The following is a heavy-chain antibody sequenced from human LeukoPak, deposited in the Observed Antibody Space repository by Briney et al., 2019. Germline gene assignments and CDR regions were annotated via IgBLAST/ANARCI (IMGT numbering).Heavy chain of an antibody. D-gene: IGHD4-17*01. J-gene: IGHJ5*02. CDR3: ARRGMTTVTTGWFDP. Sequence: SETLSLTCAVYGGSFSGYYWSWIRQPPGKGLEWIGEINHSGSTNYNPSLKSRVTVSVDTSKNQFSLKLSSVTAADTAVYYCARRGMTTVTTGWFDPWGQGTLVTVSS. CDR1: GGSFSGYY. CDR2: INHSGST. V-gene: IGHV4-34*01.